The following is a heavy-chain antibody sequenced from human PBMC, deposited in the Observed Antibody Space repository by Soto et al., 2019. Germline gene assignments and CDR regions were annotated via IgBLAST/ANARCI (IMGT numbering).Heavy chain of an antibody. CDR3: ALFTLILRGYSYGS. D-gene: IGHD5-18*01. V-gene: IGHV1-24*01. J-gene: IGHJ3*01. CDR1: GYTLTELS. Sequence: ASVKVSCKVSGYTLTELSMHWVRQAPGKGLEWMGGFDPEDGETIYVQKFQGRVTMTEDTSTDTAYMELSSLRSEDTAVYYCALFTLILRGYSYGSWGQGTMVTVSS. CDR2: FDPEDGET.